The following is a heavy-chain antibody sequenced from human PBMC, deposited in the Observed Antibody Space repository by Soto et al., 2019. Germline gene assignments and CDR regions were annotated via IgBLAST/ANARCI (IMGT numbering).Heavy chain of an antibody. CDR1: GKSLSGYX. CDR2: INHSGNT. CDR3: ARHHVRGRTIAGAAEF. Sequence: QVQLQQWGAGLLKPSETLSLTCAVYGKSLSGYXWSXXXXXXXKALEWIGEINHSGNTNYNPSLKSRVTISVDTSKNQLFLNLSSVTAADTAMYYCARHHVRGRTIAGAAEFWGQGTLVTVSS. D-gene: IGHD1-26*01. J-gene: IGHJ4*02. V-gene: IGHV4-34*01.